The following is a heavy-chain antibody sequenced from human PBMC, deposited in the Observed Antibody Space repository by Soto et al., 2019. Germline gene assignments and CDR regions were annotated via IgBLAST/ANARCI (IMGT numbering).Heavy chain of an antibody. CDR1: GGSISSYY. CDR3: ARGEGGRWEQPTDYFDY. Sequence: PSETLSLTCTVSGGSISSYYWSWIRQPQGKGLEWIGYIYYSGCTNYNPSLKSRVTISVATSKNQFSLKLSSVTAAAPAVYYRARGEGGRWEQPTDYFDYLGRGTLGTVSS. CDR2: IYYSGCT. J-gene: IGHJ4*01. V-gene: IGHV4-59*13. D-gene: IGHD1-26*01.